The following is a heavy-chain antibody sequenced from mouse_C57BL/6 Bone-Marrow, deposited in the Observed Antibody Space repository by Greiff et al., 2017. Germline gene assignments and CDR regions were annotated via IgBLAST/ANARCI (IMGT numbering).Heavy chain of an antibody. CDR3: ARDADGYYGSSYVDWYFCG. D-gene: IGHD1-1*01. Sequence: EVNVVESGGGLVQSGRSLRLSCATSGFTFSDFYMEWVRQAPGKGLEWIAASRNKANDYTTEYSASVKGRFIVSRATSQSFLYLQMTALRAEDTAIDYCARDADGYYGSSYVDWYFCGWGTGATVTVAS. CDR2: SRNKANDYTT. CDR1: GFTFSDFY. J-gene: IGHJ1*03. V-gene: IGHV7-1*01.